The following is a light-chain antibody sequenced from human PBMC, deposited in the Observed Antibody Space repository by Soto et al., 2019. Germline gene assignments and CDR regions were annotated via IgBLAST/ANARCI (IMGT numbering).Light chain of an antibody. J-gene: IGLJ1*01. V-gene: IGLV2-14*01. CDR1: SSDVGNYNY. CDR2: MVS. Sequence: QSALTQPASVSGSPGQSITISCTGTSSDVGNYNYVSWYQQYPGRVPKLLIYMVSNRPSGVSNRFSGSKSGNTASLTISGLQAEDEADYFCTSPTPGSLYVFGTGTKLTVI. CDR3: TSPTPGSLYV.